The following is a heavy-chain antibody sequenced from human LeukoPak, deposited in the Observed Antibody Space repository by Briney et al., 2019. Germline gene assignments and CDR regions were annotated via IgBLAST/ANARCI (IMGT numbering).Heavy chain of an antibody. V-gene: IGHV1-69*05. J-gene: IGHJ3*02. CDR2: IIPIFGTA. CDR3: ARKCSSTSCYTGGHDAFDI. Sequence: ASVKVSCKASGGTFSSYAISWVRQAPGQGLEWMGGIIPIFGTASYAQKFQGRVTITTDESTSTAYMELSSLRSEDTAVYYCARKCSSTSCYTGGHDAFDIWGQGTMVTVSS. D-gene: IGHD2-2*02. CDR1: GGTFSSYA.